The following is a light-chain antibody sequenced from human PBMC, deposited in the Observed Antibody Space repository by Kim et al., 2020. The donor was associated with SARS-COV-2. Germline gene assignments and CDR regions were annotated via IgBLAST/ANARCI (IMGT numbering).Light chain of an antibody. CDR3: QQYATSPET. Sequence: ENVLTQSPGTLPLSPGERATLSCRASQSVSSNFLAWYQQKAGQAPRLLIYSASSRASGIPDRFSGSGSGTDFTLTISTLEPEDFAVYYCQQYATSPETFGQGTRWIS. CDR2: SAS. V-gene: IGKV3-20*01. CDR1: QSVSSNF. J-gene: IGKJ1*01.